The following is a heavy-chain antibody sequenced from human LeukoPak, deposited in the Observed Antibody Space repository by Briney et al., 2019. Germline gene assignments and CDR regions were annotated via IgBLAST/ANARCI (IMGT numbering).Heavy chain of an antibody. CDR3: AKAKLGYCSSTSCYNFDY. V-gene: IGHV3-11*04. Sequence: GGSLRLSCAASGFTFSDYYMSWIRQAPGKGLEWVSYISSSGSTIYYADSVKGRFTISRDNSKNTLYLQMNSLRAEDTAVYYCAKAKLGYCSSTSCYNFDYWGQGTLVTVSS. J-gene: IGHJ4*02. D-gene: IGHD2-2*02. CDR1: GFTFSDYY. CDR2: ISSSGSTI.